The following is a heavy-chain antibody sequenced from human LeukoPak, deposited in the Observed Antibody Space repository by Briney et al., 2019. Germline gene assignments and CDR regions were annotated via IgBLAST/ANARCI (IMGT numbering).Heavy chain of an antibody. CDR3: VRHPRAVTTGDY. CDR1: GGSISSSSYY. D-gene: IGHD4-17*01. J-gene: IGHJ4*02. Sequence: SETLSLTCTVSGGSISSSSYYWGWIRQPPGKGLERIGSIYYSGSTYYNPSLKSRVTISVDTSKNQFSLKLSSVTAADTAVYYCVRHPRAVTTGDYWGQGTLVTVSS. CDR2: IYYSGST. V-gene: IGHV4-39*07.